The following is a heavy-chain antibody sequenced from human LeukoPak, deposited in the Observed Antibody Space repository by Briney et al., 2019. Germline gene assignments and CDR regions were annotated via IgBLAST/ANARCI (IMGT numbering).Heavy chain of an antibody. CDR1: GFTVNSDY. D-gene: IGHD3-10*01. CDR2: IYTGGST. CDR3: ARDQRWFGELDF. Sequence: GGSLRLSCAASGFTVNSDYMGWVRQAPGKGLEWVSVIYTGGSTYYADSVKGRFSISRDDSKNTVYLQMNSLRAEDTAVYYCARDQRWFGELDFWGQGTLVTVSS. V-gene: IGHV3-66*01. J-gene: IGHJ4*02.